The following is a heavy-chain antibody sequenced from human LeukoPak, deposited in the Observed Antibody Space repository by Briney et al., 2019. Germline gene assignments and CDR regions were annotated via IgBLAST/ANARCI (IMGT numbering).Heavy chain of an antibody. D-gene: IGHD3-10*01. CDR2: IWYDGSNK. J-gene: IGHJ4*02. CDR1: GFTFSSYG. V-gene: IGHV3-33*01. Sequence: GGSLRLSCAASGFTFSSYGMHWVRQAPGKGLEWVAVIWYDGSNKYYADSVKGRFTISRDNSKNTLYLQMNSLRAEDAAVYYCARAATGFEFDYWGQGTLVTVSS. CDR3: ARAATGFEFDY.